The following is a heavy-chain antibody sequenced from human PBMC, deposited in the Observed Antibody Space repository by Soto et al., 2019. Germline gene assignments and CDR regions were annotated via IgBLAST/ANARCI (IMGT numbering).Heavy chain of an antibody. J-gene: IGHJ4*02. Sequence: PGGSLRLSCAASGFTFSSYAMSWVRQAPGKGLEWVSAISGSGGSTYYADSVKGRFTISRDNSKNTLYLQMNSLRAEDTAVYYCAKLGRDGYNLVWGLAYFDYWGQGTLVTVSS. V-gene: IGHV3-23*01. D-gene: IGHD5-12*01. CDR2: ISGSGGST. CDR1: GFTFSSYA. CDR3: AKLGRDGYNLVWGLAYFDY.